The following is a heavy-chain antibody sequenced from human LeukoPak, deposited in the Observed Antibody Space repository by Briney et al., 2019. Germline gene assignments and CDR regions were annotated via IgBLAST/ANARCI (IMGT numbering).Heavy chain of an antibody. CDR1: GGSISSSSYY. J-gene: IGHJ4*02. Sequence: SETLSLTCTDSGGSISSSSYYWGWVRQPPGEGLEWLGYIYYSGSTNYNPSLKSRVTISVDTSKNQFSLKLSSVTAADTAVDYCARGKLWFGEWKLDYWGQGTLVTVSS. V-gene: IGHV4-61*05. CDR2: IYYSGST. D-gene: IGHD3-10*01. CDR3: ARGKLWFGEWKLDY.